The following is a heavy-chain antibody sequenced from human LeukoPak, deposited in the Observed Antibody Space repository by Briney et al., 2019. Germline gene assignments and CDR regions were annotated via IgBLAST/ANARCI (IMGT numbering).Heavy chain of an antibody. Sequence: GGSLRLSCAASGFTFDDYAMHWVRQAPGKGLEWVSLISWDGGSTYYADSVKGRFTISRDNSKNSLYLQMNSLRVEDTALYYCAKGYYGSAFSRFDPWGQGTLVTVSS. CDR3: AKGYYGSAFSRFDP. CDR2: ISWDGGST. V-gene: IGHV3-43D*03. CDR1: GFTFDDYA. D-gene: IGHD3-10*01. J-gene: IGHJ5*02.